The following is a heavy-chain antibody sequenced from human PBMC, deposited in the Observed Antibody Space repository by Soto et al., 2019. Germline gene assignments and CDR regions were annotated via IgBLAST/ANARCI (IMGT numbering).Heavy chain of an antibody. CDR1: GGTFSSYA. CDR3: ASTTYYYGSGRYLGYYYGMDV. Sequence: GASVKVSCKASGGTFSSYAISWVRQAPGQGLEWMGGIIPIFGTANYAQKFQGRVTITADESTSTAYMELSSLRSEDTAVYYCASTTYYYGSGRYLGYYYGMDVWGQGTTVTVSS. J-gene: IGHJ6*02. CDR2: IIPIFGTA. D-gene: IGHD3-10*01. V-gene: IGHV1-69*13.